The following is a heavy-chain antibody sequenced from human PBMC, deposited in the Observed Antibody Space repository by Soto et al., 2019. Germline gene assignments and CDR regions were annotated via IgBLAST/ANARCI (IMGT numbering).Heavy chain of an antibody. CDR1: GYSISSSNW. V-gene: IGHV4-28*03. J-gene: IGHJ4*02. Sequence: SETLSLTCAVSGYSISSSNWWGWIRQPPGKGLEWIGYIYYSGTTYYNPSLKSRVTISVDTSKNQFSLKLSSVTAADTAVYYCARGGIQLWSPIDYWGQGTLVT. CDR3: ARGGIQLWSPIDY. D-gene: IGHD5-18*01. CDR2: IYYSGTT.